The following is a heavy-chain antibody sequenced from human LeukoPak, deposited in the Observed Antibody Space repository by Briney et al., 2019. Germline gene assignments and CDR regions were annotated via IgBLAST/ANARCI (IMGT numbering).Heavy chain of an antibody. V-gene: IGHV3-30-3*01. J-gene: IGHJ4*02. CDR1: RFTFSSCA. CDR3: AREGMGYNLGYYFDY. D-gene: IGHD5-24*01. Sequence: GGSLRLSCGASRFTFSSCAMHWVRQAPGKGLEWVAFMSNDGGNKYYADSVKGRFTISRDNSKNTLYLQMNSLRPEDTAVYYCAREGMGYNLGYYFDYWGQGTLVIVSS. CDR2: MSNDGGNK.